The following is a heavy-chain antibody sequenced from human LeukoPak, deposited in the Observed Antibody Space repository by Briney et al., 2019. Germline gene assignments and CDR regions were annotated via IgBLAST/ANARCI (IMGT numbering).Heavy chain of an antibody. V-gene: IGHV4-39*07. CDR1: GGSISSSSYY. CDR3: ARAVGAVYFDY. J-gene: IGHJ4*02. Sequence: PSETLSLTCTVSGGSISSSSYYWGWIRQPPGKGLEWIGSIYYSGSTYYNPSLKSRVTISVDTSKNQFSLKLSSVTAADTAVYYCARAVGAVYFDYWGQGTLVTVSS. D-gene: IGHD1-26*01. CDR2: IYYSGST.